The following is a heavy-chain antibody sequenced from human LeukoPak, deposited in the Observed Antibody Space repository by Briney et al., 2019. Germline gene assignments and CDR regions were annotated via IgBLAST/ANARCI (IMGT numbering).Heavy chain of an antibody. CDR2: IIPIFGTA. D-gene: IGHD3-22*01. J-gene: IGHJ4*02. V-gene: IGHV1-69*05. CDR1: GGTFSSYA. Sequence: ASVKVSCKASGGTFSSYAISWVRQAPGQGLEWMGRIIPIFGTANYAQKFQGRVTITTDESSSTAYMELSSLRSEDTAVYYCARDSDYYDSSGYSWGYFDYWGQGTLVTVSS. CDR3: ARDSDYYDSSGYSWGYFDY.